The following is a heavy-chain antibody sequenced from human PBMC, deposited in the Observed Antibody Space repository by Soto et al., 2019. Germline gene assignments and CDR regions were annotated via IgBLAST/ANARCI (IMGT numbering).Heavy chain of an antibody. D-gene: IGHD1-26*01. J-gene: IGHJ4*02. Sequence: EVQLVESGGGLVQPGGSLRLSCAASGFTFSVHSMNWVRQAPGKGLEWVSYINSGSSTLYYADSVKGRFTISRDNAENSLFLQMNSLKDEDTAVYYCAGLGWGQELRNWYFDKWGQGTLVTVSS. CDR1: GFTFSVHS. V-gene: IGHV3-48*02. CDR2: INSGSSTL. CDR3: AGLGWGQELRNWYFDK.